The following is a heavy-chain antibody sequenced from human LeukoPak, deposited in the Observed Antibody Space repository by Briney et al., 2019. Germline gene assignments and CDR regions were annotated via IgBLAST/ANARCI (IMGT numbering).Heavy chain of an antibody. J-gene: IGHJ4*02. Sequence: GASVKVSCKASGYTFTGYYTHWVRQAPGQGLEWMGWINPNSGGTNYAQKFQGRVTMTRDTSISTAYMELSRLRSDDTAVYYCARDRSYYDSSGATDYWGQGTLVTVSS. CDR2: INPNSGGT. CDR1: GYTFTGYY. V-gene: IGHV1-2*02. CDR3: ARDRSYYDSSGATDY. D-gene: IGHD3-22*01.